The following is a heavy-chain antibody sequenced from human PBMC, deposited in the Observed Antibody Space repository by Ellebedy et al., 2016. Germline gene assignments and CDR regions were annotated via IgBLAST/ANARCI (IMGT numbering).Heavy chain of an antibody. CDR2: IKQDGSEK. J-gene: IGHJ3*02. V-gene: IGHV3-7*01. CDR3: ARDSAFDI. Sequence: GESLKISXAASGFTFSSYWMSWVRQAPGKGLEWVANIKQDGSEKYYVDSVKGRFTISRDNAKNSLYLQMNSLRAEDTAVYYCARDSAFDIWGQGTMVTVSS. CDR1: GFTFSSYW.